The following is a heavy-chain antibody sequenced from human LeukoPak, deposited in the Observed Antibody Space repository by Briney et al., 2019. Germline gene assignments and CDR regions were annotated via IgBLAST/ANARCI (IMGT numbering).Heavy chain of an antibody. V-gene: IGHV4-30-4*08. CDR2: IYNSGST. J-gene: IGHJ5*02. Sequence: SQTLSLTCSVSGGSISSGDYYWSWIRQPPGTGLEWIGYIYNSGSTFHYNPSLKSRVTISVDTSKNQFSLRLSSVTPADTAVYYCASNNCSSARCYGANWFDPWGQGTLVTVSS. D-gene: IGHD2-2*01. CDR3: ASNNCSSARCYGANWFDP. CDR1: GGSISSGDYY.